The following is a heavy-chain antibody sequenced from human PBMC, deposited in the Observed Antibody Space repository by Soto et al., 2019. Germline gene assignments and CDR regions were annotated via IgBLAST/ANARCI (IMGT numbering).Heavy chain of an antibody. CDR2: IYYSGST. V-gene: IGHV4-59*01. CDR1: GGSISSYY. J-gene: IGHJ5*02. D-gene: IGHD6-19*01. Sequence: SETLSLTCTVSGGSISSYYWSWIRQPPGKGLEWIGYIYYSGSTNYNPSLKSRVTISVDTSKNQFSLKLSSVTAADTAVYYCARYEAVAGEENWFDPWGQGTLVTVS. CDR3: ARYEAVAGEENWFDP.